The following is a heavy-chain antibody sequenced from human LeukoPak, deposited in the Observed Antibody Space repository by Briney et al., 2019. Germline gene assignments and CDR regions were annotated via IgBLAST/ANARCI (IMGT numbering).Heavy chain of an antibody. CDR3: ARINNHMITFGESNDY. CDR1: GGSISSSNYY. D-gene: IGHD3-16*01. V-gene: IGHV4-39*01. J-gene: IGHJ4*02. CDR2: IYYSGST. Sequence: KPSETLSLTCTVSGGSISSSNYYWGWIRQPPGKGLEWIGSIYYSGSTYNNPSLKSRVTISVDTSKNQFSLKLSSVTAADTAVYYCARINNHMITFGESNDYWGQGTLVTVSS.